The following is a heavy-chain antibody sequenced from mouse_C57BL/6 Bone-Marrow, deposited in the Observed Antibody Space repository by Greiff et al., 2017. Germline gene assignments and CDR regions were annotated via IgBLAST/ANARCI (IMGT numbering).Heavy chain of an antibody. CDR3: ARSSTFFYYLDY. CDR2: FHPYNDDT. J-gene: IGHJ2*01. CDR1: GYTFTTSP. Sequence: VQLQQSGAELVKPGASVKMSCKASGYTFTTSPLEWMKQNHGKSLEWIGNFHPYNDDTMYNEKFKGKATLTVEKSSNTVYLELSRLSSDVSSVDYLARSSTFFYYLDYWGQGTTLTGSS. V-gene: IGHV1-47*01. D-gene: IGHD5-1*01.